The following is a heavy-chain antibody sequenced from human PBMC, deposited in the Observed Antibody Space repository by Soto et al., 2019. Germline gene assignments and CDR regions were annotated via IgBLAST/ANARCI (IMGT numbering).Heavy chain of an antibody. CDR2: ISAYNGNT. Sequence: GASVKVSCKASGYTITSYAISWVRQAPGQGLEWMGWISAYNGNTNYAQKLQGRVTMTTDTSTSTAYMELRSLRSDDTAVYYCARDGYNFDCYGMDVWGQGTTVTVSS. CDR1: GYTITSYA. D-gene: IGHD5-12*01. CDR3: ARDGYNFDCYGMDV. J-gene: IGHJ6*02. V-gene: IGHV1-18*01.